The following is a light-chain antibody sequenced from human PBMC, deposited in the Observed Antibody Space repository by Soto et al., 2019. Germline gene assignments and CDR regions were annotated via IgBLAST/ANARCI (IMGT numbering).Light chain of an antibody. CDR3: SSYTSSNTYV. V-gene: IGLV2-18*02. CDR1: SSDFGSYNR. J-gene: IGLJ1*01. Sequence: QSALTQPPSVSGSPGQSVTISCTGTSSDFGSYNRVSWYQQPPGTAPKLMIYEVSNRPSGVPDRFSGSKSGNTASLTISGLQAEDEADYYCSSYTSSNTYVFGTGTNSPS. CDR2: EVS.